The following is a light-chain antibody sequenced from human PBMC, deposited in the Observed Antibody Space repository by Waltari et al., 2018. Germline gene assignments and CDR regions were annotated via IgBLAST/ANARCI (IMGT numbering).Light chain of an antibody. Sequence: DIQMTQSPSSLSASVGDRVTITCRASQRISNHLNWYQQKPGEAPKLLIYGASRLQSGVPSRFSGSGSGTDFALTISSLQPEDFATYYCQQSYSTLPFTFGPGTKVDFK. CDR3: QQSYSTLPFT. V-gene: IGKV1-39*01. J-gene: IGKJ3*01. CDR2: GAS. CDR1: QRISNH.